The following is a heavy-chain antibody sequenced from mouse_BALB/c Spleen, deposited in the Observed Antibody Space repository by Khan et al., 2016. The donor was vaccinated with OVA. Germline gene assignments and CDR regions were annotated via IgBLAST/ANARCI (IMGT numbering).Heavy chain of an antibody. CDR1: GYTFTSYW. Sequence: QVQLQQSGAELVKPGASVKLSCKASGYTFTSYWMHWVKQRPGQGLEWIGYINPNNGRAHQNEKFKSKATLTVDKSSSTAYMQLSSLTSEDAAVHYCERGGYGSLAYWGQGTLVTVSA. CDR3: ERGGYGSLAY. J-gene: IGHJ3*01. V-gene: IGHV1S81*02. D-gene: IGHD2-10*02. CDR2: INPNNGRA.